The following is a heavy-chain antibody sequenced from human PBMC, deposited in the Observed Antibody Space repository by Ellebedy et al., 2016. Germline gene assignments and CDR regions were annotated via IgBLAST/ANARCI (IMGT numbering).Heavy chain of an antibody. V-gene: IGHV1-46*01. J-gene: IGHJ5*01. CDR3: ARDLLSAVGRGGWFDS. CDR1: GYAFTSYF. D-gene: IGHD6-13*01. CDR2: INPSRDST. Sequence: ASVKVSXKASGYAFTSYFIHWVRQAPGQGLEWMGMINPSRDSTTYAQKFQGRVTMTWDTSTSTVYMELSSLRSEDTAVYYCARDLLSAVGRGGWFDSWGQGTLVTVSS.